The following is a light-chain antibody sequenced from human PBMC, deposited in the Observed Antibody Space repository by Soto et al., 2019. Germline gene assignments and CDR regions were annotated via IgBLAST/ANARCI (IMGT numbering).Light chain of an antibody. CDR3: SSYTSSSIVI. CDR1: SSDVGGYNY. J-gene: IGLJ2*01. Sequence: QSVLTQPASVSGSPGQSITISCTGSSSDVGGYNYVSWYQQHPAKAPKLMIYDVSSRPSGVSYRFSGSKSGNTASLTISGLRTEDEADYYCSSYTSSSIVIFGGGTKLTVL. V-gene: IGLV2-14*01. CDR2: DVS.